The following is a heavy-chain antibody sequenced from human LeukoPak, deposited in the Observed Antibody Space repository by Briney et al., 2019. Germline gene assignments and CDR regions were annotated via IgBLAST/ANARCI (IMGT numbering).Heavy chain of an antibody. CDR3: ARDGLGYCSSTSCFPGGWFDP. CDR2: ISSSGSTI. Sequence: PGGSLRLSCAASGFTFSSYEMNWVHQAPGKGLEWVSYISSSGSTIYYADSVKGRFTISRDNAKNSLYLQMNSLRAEDTAVYYCARDGLGYCSSTSCFPGGWFDPWGQGTLVTVSS. D-gene: IGHD2-2*01. V-gene: IGHV3-48*03. CDR1: GFTFSSYE. J-gene: IGHJ5*02.